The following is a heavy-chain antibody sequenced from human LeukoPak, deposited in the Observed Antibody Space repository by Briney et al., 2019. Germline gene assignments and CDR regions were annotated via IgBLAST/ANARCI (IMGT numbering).Heavy chain of an antibody. D-gene: IGHD3-10*01. CDR1: GFTFSDYY. CDR3: ARLSYDSGTHYTCYEY. J-gene: IGHJ4*02. Sequence: PGGSLRLSCAASGFTFSDYYMTWVRQAPGKGLEWISYISSSDNTIYYADSVKGRFTISRDNAKNSVYLQMNSLRADDTAVYYCARLSYDSGTHYTCYEYWGQGTLVTVSS. V-gene: IGHV3-11*04. CDR2: ISSSDNTI.